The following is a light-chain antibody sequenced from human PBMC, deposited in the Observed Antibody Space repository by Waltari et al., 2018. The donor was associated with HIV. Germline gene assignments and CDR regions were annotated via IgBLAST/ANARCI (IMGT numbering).Light chain of an antibody. Sequence: SVLTQPPSASGTPGQRVTIPCSGSTSNIGSTEVFWYHHHPGAPPKLLIQRNNQRPSGCPDRFSGSTSGTSASLAISGLRSEDEADYYCVAWDDSLRGVLFGGGTKVAVL. CDR3: VAWDDSLRGVL. CDR2: RNN. CDR1: TSNIGSTE. V-gene: IGLV1-47*01. J-gene: IGLJ2*01.